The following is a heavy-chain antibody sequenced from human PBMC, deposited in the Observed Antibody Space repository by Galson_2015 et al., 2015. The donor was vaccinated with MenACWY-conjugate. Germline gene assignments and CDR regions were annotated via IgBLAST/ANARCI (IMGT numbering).Heavy chain of an antibody. CDR3: ASVPLDGSGSFPYLDH. V-gene: IGHV3-48*02. CDR1: GFTFSTYS. Sequence: SLRLSCAASGFTFSTYSMNWDRQAPGRGLEWVSYIGGDGSPVFYGDSVKGRFTISRDNAKNSLYLQMNSLRDEDTALYYCASVPLDGSGSFPYLDHWGQGALVTVSS. CDR2: IGGDGSPV. J-gene: IGHJ4*02. D-gene: IGHD3-10*01.